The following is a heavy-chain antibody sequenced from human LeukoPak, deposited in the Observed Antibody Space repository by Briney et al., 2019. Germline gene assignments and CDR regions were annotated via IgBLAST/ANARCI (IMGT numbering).Heavy chain of an antibody. Sequence: PGGSLRLSCAASGFTFSGSPMHWVRQASGKGLEWVGRIRSKANGYATAYAASVRGRFTISRDDSKNTLYLQMNSLRAEDTAVYYCAKMGTVTTIYYYYMDVWGKGTTVTVSS. CDR1: GFTFSGSP. D-gene: IGHD4-11*01. CDR2: IRSKANGYAT. J-gene: IGHJ6*03. V-gene: IGHV3-73*01. CDR3: AKMGTVTTIYYYYMDV.